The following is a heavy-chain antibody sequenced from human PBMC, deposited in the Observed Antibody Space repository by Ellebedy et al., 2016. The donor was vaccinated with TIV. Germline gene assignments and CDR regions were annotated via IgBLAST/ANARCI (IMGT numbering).Heavy chain of an antibody. D-gene: IGHD3-16*01. Sequence: SETLSLTXTVSGGSISSYYWSWIRQPAGKGLEWIGRIYTSGSTNYNPSLKSRVTMSVDTSKNQFSLKLSSVTAADTAVYYCARHGNGGLGSPTLDVWGQGTLVTVSS. CDR2: IYTSGST. J-gene: IGHJ4*02. CDR3: ARHGNGGLGSPTLDV. V-gene: IGHV4-4*07. CDR1: GGSISSYY.